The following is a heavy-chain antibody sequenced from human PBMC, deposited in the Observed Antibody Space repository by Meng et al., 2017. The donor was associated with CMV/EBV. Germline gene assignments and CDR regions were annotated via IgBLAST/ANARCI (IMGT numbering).Heavy chain of an antibody. J-gene: IGHJ4*02. CDR3: ARSPFEYYYDSSGYYSY. CDR2: ISYDGSNK. V-gene: IGHV3-30*04. CDR1: GFTFSSYA. Sequence: GGPLRLSCAASGFTFSSYAMHWVRQAPGKGLEWVAVISYDGSNKYYADSVKGRFTISRDNSKNTLYLQMNSLRAEDTAVYYCARSPFEYYYDSSGYYSYWGQGTLVTVSS. D-gene: IGHD3-22*01.